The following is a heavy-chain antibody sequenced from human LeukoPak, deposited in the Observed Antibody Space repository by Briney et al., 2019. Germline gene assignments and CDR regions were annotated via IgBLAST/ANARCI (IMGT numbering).Heavy chain of an antibody. D-gene: IGHD3-10*01. CDR1: GFTFSSYG. CDR3: AKGGRYGSGSYYPDY. V-gene: IGHV3-33*06. CDR2: IWYDGSNK. J-gene: IGHJ4*02. Sequence: GGTLRPSCAASGFTFSSYGMHWVRQAPGKGLEWVAVIWYDGSNKYYADSVKGRFTISRDNSKNTLYLQMNSLRAEDTAVYYCAKGGRYGSGSYYPDYWGQGTLVTVSS.